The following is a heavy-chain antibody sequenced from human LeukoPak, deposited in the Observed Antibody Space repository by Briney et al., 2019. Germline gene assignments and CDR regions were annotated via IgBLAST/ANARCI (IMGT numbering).Heavy chain of an antibody. CDR1: GYTFTGYY. Sequence: ASVKVSCKASGYTFTGYYMHWVRQAPGQGLEWMGRINPNSGGTNYAQKFQGRVTMTRDTSISTAYMELSRLRSDDTAVYYCARGSYYYDSSGYTAKYYYYYYMDVWGKGTTVTVSS. CDR3: ARGSYYYDSSGYTAKYYYYYYMDV. V-gene: IGHV1-2*06. CDR2: INPNSGGT. D-gene: IGHD3-22*01. J-gene: IGHJ6*03.